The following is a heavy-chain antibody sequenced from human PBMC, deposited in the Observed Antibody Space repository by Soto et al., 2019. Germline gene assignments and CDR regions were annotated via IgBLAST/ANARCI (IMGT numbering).Heavy chain of an antibody. D-gene: IGHD7-27*01. V-gene: IGHV3-15*07. J-gene: IGHJ4*02. CDR1: GVTVTNAW. Sequence: EVQVVESGGDLVNPGGSLRLSCAASGVTVTNAWMHWVRQAPGKGLEWVGRIKSKADGETTDYSAPVKGRFTISRDDSKATFYLQMNSLKTEDTALYYCTILGYWGQGTLVTVSS. CDR2: IKSKADGETT. CDR3: TILGY.